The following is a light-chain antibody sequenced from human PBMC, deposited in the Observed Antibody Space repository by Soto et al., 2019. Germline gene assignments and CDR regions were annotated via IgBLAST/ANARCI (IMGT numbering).Light chain of an antibody. J-gene: IGLJ2*01. CDR1: SSDIGAYNY. CDR3: SSYTSTSTIL. V-gene: IGLV2-14*01. Sequence: QSALTQPASVSGSPGQSITISCTGTSSDIGAYNYVSWYQHHPGKAPKFMMYEVSYRPSGVSDRFSGSKSGNTASLTISGFQAEDEADYYCSSYTSTSTILFGGGTKLTVL. CDR2: EVS.